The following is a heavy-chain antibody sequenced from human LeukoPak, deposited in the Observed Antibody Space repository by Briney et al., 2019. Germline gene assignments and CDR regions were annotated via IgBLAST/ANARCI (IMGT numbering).Heavy chain of an antibody. V-gene: IGHV4-39*07. D-gene: IGHD6-13*01. Sequence: PSETLSLTCTVSGVSISSSSYYWGWLRQPPGKGLEWIGSIYYSGSTYYNPSLKSRVTISVDTSKNQFSLKLSSVTAADTAVYYCARADDKQLACFDYWGQGTLVTVSS. CDR1: GVSISSSSYY. CDR2: IYYSGST. J-gene: IGHJ4*02. CDR3: ARADDKQLACFDY.